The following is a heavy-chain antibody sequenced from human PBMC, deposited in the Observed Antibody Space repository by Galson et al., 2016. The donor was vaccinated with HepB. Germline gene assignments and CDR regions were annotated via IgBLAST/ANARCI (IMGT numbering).Heavy chain of an antibody. CDR1: GGSISRYY. D-gene: IGHD3-16*01. V-gene: IGHV4-59*01. CDR3: ARDRFGFGSTHFDP. Sequence: ETLSLTCTVSGGSISRYYWHWIRQPPGKGLEWIGYIDSSGSTNSNPSPKSRVTISGDTSKNHFPLKMRSVTAADTALYYSARDRFGFGSTHFDPGGQGTHVIVSS. CDR2: IDSSGST. J-gene: IGHJ5*02.